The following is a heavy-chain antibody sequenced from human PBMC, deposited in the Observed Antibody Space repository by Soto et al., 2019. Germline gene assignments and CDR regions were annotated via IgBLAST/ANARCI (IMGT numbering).Heavy chain of an antibody. D-gene: IGHD3-16*01. Sequence: PGESLKISCKASGYTFTNSWIGWVRQTPGKGLEWMGIIFPGDSDTSYNPSFQGQVTISVDNSISTAYLRWNSLKASDTATYFCARQPYSSSDNTYYYYRFDLWGPGTLVTVSS. J-gene: IGHJ4*02. V-gene: IGHV5-51*03. CDR2: IFPGDSDT. CDR1: GYTFTNSW. CDR3: ARQPYSSSDNTYYYYRFDL.